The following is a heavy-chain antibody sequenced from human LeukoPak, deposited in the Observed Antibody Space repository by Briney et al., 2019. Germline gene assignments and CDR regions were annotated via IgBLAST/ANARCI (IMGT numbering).Heavy chain of an antibody. CDR2: INPNSGGT. J-gene: IGHJ6*03. D-gene: IGHD1-14*01. V-gene: IGHV1-2*06. CDR1: GYTFTGYY. Sequence: ASVKVSCKASGYTFTGYYMHWVRQAPGQGLEWMGRINPNSGGTNYAQKFQGRVTMPRDTSISTAYMELRRLRSDDTAVYYCATRTIFPYYYYMDVWGKGTTVTVSS. CDR3: ATRTIFPYYYYMDV.